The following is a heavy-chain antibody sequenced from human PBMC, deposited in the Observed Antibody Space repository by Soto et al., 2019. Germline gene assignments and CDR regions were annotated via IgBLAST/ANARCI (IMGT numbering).Heavy chain of an antibody. V-gene: IGHV3-23*01. CDR3: AKVTYYYDTSVYYYFDY. J-gene: IGHJ4*02. D-gene: IGHD3-22*01. Sequence: GGSLRLSCVASGFTFSSYAMSWVRQAPGKGLEWVSTISGSGGGSTYYADSVKGRFTISRDNSKNTLYLQMNSLRAEDTAVYYCAKVTYYYDTSVYYYFDYWGQGTQVTVSS. CDR2: ISGSGGGST. CDR1: GFTFSSYA.